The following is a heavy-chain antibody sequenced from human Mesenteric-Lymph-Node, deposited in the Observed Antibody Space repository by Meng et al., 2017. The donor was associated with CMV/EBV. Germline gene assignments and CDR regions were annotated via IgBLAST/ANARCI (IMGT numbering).Heavy chain of an antibody. J-gene: IGHJ4*02. Sequence: TGTVSGGAVSSGSYYWHWIRKPSGKGLEWIGYIYYSGSTTYNPSLKSRVTISVDESKNEFSLKLTSVTAADTAVYYCARNGYYSLDYWSQGALVTVSS. CDR3: ARNGYYSLDY. V-gene: IGHV4-61*01. D-gene: IGHD3-22*01. CDR1: GGAVSSGSYY. CDR2: IYYSGST.